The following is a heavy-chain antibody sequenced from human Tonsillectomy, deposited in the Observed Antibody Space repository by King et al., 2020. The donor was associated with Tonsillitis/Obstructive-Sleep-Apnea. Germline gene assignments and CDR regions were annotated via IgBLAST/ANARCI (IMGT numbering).Heavy chain of an antibody. D-gene: IGHD2-2*02. CDR2: IIPMIGIT. CDR3: ARDQGYCSTSRCYKPFDY. Sequence: QLVQSGAEVKKPGSSVKVSCKASGGTFNSYGITWVRQAPGQGLEWMGRIIPMIGITNYAQKLQDRVTITADKSTSTAYMELNSLRSEDTAVYYCARDQGYCSTSRCYKPFDYWGLGTPVTVSS. J-gene: IGHJ4*02. CDR1: GGTFNSYG. V-gene: IGHV1-69*09.